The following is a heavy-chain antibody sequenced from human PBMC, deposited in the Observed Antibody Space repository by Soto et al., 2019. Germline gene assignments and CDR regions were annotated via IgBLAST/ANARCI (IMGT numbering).Heavy chain of an antibody. J-gene: IGHJ3*02. D-gene: IGHD3-3*01. CDR1: GGSISGNGYY. V-gene: IGHV4-31*01. CDR2: ISYSGRT. Sequence: QVQLQESGPGLVKPSQTLSLTCAVSGGSISGNGYYWNWIRQHPGKGLEWIGYISYSGRTFYSPSLKGLVTTALDTSKNHSSLELSSVTAADTSIYYCARGSIFGVVLNAFDIWGQGTMVAVSS. CDR3: ARGSIFGVVLNAFDI.